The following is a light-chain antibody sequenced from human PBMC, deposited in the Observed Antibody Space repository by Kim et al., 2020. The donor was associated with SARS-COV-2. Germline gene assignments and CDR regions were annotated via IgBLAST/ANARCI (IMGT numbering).Light chain of an antibody. CDR2: EVS. CDR3: TSYTSSTTWV. Sequence: GQSITTSCTGTDSDVGSYNRVSWYQQHPGTAPKLMIYEVSNRPSGVPDRFSGSKSGNTASLTISGLQAEDEADYYCTSYTSSTTWVFGTGTKVTVL. J-gene: IGLJ1*01. CDR1: DSDVGSYNR. V-gene: IGLV2-18*02.